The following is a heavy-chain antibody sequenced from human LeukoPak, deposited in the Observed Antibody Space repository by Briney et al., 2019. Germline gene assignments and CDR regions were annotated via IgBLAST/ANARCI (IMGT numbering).Heavy chain of an antibody. CDR1: GGSFSYYY. CDR2: ISPSGSTT. V-gene: IGHV4-34*01. Sequence: PSETLSLTCAVYGGSFSYYYWSWIRQPPGKGLEWIGEISPSGSTTNYNPSLKNRVTISVDTFKNQFSLQLKSLTAADTAIYYYVSIQLRTSWFDPWGQGTLVTVSS. D-gene: IGHD1-1*01. J-gene: IGHJ5*02. CDR3: VSIQLRTSWFDP.